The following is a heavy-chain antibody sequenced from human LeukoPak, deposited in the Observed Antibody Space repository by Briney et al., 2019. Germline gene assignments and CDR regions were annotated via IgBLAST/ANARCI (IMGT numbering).Heavy chain of an antibody. D-gene: IGHD6-13*01. V-gene: IGHV4-4*07. CDR3: ARRGSSWYFDY. CDR1: SGSISSYY. CDR2: IYTSGST. Sequence: SETLSLTCTVSSGSISSYYWSWIRQPAGKGLEWIGRIYTSGSTNYNPSLKSRVTMSIDMSKNQFSLKLSSVTAADTAVYYCARRGSSWYFDYWGQGTLVAVSS. J-gene: IGHJ4*02.